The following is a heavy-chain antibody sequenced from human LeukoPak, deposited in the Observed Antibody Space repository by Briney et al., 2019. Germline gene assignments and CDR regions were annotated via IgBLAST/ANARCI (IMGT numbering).Heavy chain of an antibody. V-gene: IGHV3-48*01. CDR3: ARSHSYCSSTSCFLAYYYYGMGV. CDR1: GFTFSSYS. Sequence: GGSLRLSCAASGFTFSSYSMNWVRQAPGKGLEWVSYISSSSSTIYYADSVKGRFTISRDNAKNSLYLQMNSLRAEDTAVYYCARSHSYCSSTSCFLAYYYYGMGVWGQGTTVTVSS. J-gene: IGHJ6*02. CDR2: ISSSSSTI. D-gene: IGHD2-2*01.